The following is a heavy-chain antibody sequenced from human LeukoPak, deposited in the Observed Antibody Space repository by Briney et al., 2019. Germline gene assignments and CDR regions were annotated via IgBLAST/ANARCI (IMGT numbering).Heavy chain of an antibody. CDR1: GYTFTSYY. D-gene: IGHD1-26*01. J-gene: IGHJ3*02. V-gene: IGHV1-46*03. CDR3: ARGIVGATPAFDI. CDR2: INPSGGST. Sequence: ASVKVSCKAPGYTFTSYYMHWVRQALGQGLEWMGIINPSGGSTSYAQKFQGRVTMTRDTSTSTVYMELSSLRSEDTAVYYCARGIVGATPAFDIWGQGTMVTVSS.